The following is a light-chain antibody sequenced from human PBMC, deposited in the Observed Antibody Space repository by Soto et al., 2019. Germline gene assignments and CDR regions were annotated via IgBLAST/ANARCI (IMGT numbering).Light chain of an antibody. Sequence: DIVMTQSPDSLAVSLGERATINCKSSQNVLYSSNNKNYLAWYQQRPGQPPKLLLYWSSTRESGVPGRFTGSGSGTDFTLAISDLQAEDVAVYYCQQYYSNPRTFGQGTKLEIK. CDR2: WSS. J-gene: IGKJ2*01. V-gene: IGKV4-1*01. CDR1: QNVLYSSNNKNY. CDR3: QQYYSNPRT.